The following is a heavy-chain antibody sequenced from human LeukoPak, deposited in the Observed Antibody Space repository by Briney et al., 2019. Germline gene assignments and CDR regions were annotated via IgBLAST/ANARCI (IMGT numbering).Heavy chain of an antibody. J-gene: IGHJ4*02. CDR1: GFTFSSYG. Sequence: GGSLRLSCAASGFTFSSYGMHWVRQAPGKGLEWVAVIWYDGSNKYYADSVKGRFTISRDNSKNTLYLQMNSLRAEDTAVYYRARDGDYYDSSGQGIYFDYWGQGTLVTVSS. D-gene: IGHD3-22*01. V-gene: IGHV3-33*01. CDR3: ARDGDYYDSSGQGIYFDY. CDR2: IWYDGSNK.